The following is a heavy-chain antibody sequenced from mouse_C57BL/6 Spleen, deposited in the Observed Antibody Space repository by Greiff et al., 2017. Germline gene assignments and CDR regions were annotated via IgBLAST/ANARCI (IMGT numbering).Heavy chain of an antibody. CDR1: GYTFTSYW. Sequence: QVQLKQPGAELVRPGSSVKLSCKASGYTFTSYWMHWVKQRPIQGLEWIGNIDPSDSETHYNQKFKDKATLTVDKSSSTAYMQLSSLTSEDSAVYYCARGGAYYSNRYAMDYWGQGTSVTVSS. J-gene: IGHJ4*01. D-gene: IGHD2-5*01. V-gene: IGHV1-52*01. CDR3: ARGGAYYSNRYAMDY. CDR2: IDPSDSET.